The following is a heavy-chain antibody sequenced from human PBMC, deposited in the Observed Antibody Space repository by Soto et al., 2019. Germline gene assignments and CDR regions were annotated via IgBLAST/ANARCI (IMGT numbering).Heavy chain of an antibody. V-gene: IGHV3-23*01. CDR1: GFSFSSYA. Sequence: GTLRVCGAVAGFSFSSYATTWVRQAPGKGLEWVSAISGSGGSTYYADSVKGRFTISRDNSKTTLYLQMNSLRAEDTAVYYCAKGPSGSYAYWGQGTLVIGSA. J-gene: IGHJ4*02. D-gene: IGHD3-10*01. CDR3: AKGPSGSYAY. CDR2: ISGSGGST.